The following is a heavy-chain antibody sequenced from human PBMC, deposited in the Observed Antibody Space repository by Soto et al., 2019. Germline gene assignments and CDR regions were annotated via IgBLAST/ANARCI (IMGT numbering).Heavy chain of an antibody. CDR2: ISYDSSNK. CDR1: GFTFSYG. V-gene: IGHV3-30*18. CDR3: AKLVIGYCSGNTCDDY. Sequence: VQLLESGGGLIQPGGSLRLSCAASGFTFSYGIHWLRQAPGKGLEWVAYISYDSSNKFYGDSVKGRFTISRDNSKNPQFLQMNSLRAEDTAVYYCAKLVIGYCSGNTCDDYWGQGTLVAASS. D-gene: IGHD2-15*01. J-gene: IGHJ4*02.